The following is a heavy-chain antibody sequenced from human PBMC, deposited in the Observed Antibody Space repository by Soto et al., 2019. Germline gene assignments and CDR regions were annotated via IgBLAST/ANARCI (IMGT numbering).Heavy chain of an antibody. CDR1: GFTFRSYA. CDR2: IRNSGGRT. CDR3: AKSVGLGYYYYYMDV. D-gene: IGHD2-2*01. J-gene: IGHJ6*03. V-gene: IGHV3-23*01. Sequence: EVQLLESGGGLVQPGGSLRLSCAASGFTFRSYAMSWVRQAPGKGLEWVSIIRNSGGRTYYADSVKGRFTISRDNSKNTLYLQVNSLRAEDTAVYYCAKSVGLGYYYYYMDVWGKGTTVTVSS.